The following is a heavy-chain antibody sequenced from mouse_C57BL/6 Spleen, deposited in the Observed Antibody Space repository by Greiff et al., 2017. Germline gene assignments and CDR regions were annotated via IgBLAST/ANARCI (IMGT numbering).Heavy chain of an antibody. CDR1: GYAFSSSW. J-gene: IGHJ2*01. CDR2: IYPGDGDT. D-gene: IGHD2-3*01. CDR3: ANDGYYCFDY. Sequence: VQLQQSGPELVKPGASVKISCKASGYAFSSSWMNWVKQRPGKGLEWIGRIYPGDGDTNYDGKFKGKATLTADKSYSTYYLQLINLTSEDSAVYFYANDGYYCFDYFGPGTPLTVSS. V-gene: IGHV1-82*01.